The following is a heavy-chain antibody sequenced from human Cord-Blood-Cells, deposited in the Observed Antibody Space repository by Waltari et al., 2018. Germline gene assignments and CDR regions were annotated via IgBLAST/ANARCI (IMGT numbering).Heavy chain of an antibody. CDR1: GGTFSSYA. V-gene: IGHV1-69*01. Sequence: QVQLVQSGAEVKKPGSSVKVSCKASGGTFSSYAISWVRQAPGQGLEWMGGIIPIFGTANYAQKFQGRVTITADESTSTAYMELSSLRSEDTAVYYCARESLIRVGYSGSSPDDAFDIWGQGTMVTVSS. CDR2: IIPIFGTA. CDR3: ARESLIRVGYSGSSPDDAFDI. J-gene: IGHJ3*02. D-gene: IGHD1-26*01.